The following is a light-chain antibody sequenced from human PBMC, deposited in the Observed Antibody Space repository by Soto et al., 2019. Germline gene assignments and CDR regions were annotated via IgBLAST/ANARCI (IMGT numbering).Light chain of an antibody. V-gene: IGKV3-20*01. CDR2: GAS. Sequence: EIVLTQSPGTLSLSPGERATLSCRASQSVSSSYLAWYQQKAGQAPRLLIYGASSRATGIPDRFSGSGSGTDFTLTISRLEPEDFAVYYCQQYGSSPPRLIFGGGTKVEIK. CDR1: QSVSSSY. J-gene: IGKJ4*01. CDR3: QQYGSSPPRLI.